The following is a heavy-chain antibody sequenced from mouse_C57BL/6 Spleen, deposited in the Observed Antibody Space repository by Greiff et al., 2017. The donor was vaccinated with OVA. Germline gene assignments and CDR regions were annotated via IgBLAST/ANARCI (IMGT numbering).Heavy chain of an antibody. D-gene: IGHD2-1*01. V-gene: IGHV1-22*01. CDR1: GYTFTDYN. Sequence: EVQLQQSGPELVKPGASVKMSCKASGYTFTDYNMHWVKQSHGKSLEWIGYINPNNGGTSYNQKFKGKATLTVNKSSSTAYMELRSLTSEDSAVYYCARERNYDGYFDYWGQGTTLTVSS. J-gene: IGHJ2*01. CDR2: INPNNGGT. CDR3: ARERNYDGYFDY.